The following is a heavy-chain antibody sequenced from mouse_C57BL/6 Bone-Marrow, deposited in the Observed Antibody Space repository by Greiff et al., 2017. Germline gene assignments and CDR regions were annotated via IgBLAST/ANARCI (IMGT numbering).Heavy chain of an antibody. D-gene: IGHD2-5*01. Sequence: VQLQQPGAELVRPGASVKLSCKASGYTFTDYYINWVKQRPGQGLEWIARIYPGSGNTYYNEKFKGKATLTAEKSSSTAYMQLSSLTSEDSAVYFCARWGYSNLSIDYWGQGTSVTVSS. V-gene: IGHV1-76*01. CDR2: IYPGSGNT. CDR3: ARWGYSNLSIDY. CDR1: GYTFTDYY. J-gene: IGHJ4*01.